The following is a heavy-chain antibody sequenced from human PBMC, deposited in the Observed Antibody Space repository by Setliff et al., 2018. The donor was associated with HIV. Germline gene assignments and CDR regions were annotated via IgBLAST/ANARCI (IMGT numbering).Heavy chain of an antibody. CDR2: IYPNSGGT. Sequence: ASVKVSCKASGYTFTDYYMHWVRQAPGQGLEWMGWIYPNSGGTNYAQKYQGRVTMTRDTSIRTVYMELSRLRPDDMAVYYCAREIDNYDDSGRAYWGQGTQVTVSS. CDR3: AREIDNYDDSGRAY. CDR1: GYTFTDYY. J-gene: IGHJ4*02. V-gene: IGHV1-2*02. D-gene: IGHD3-22*01.